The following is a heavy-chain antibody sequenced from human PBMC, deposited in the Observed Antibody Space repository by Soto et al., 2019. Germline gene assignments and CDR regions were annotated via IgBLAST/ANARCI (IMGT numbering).Heavy chain of an antibody. V-gene: IGHV1-8*01. J-gene: IGHJ4*02. D-gene: IGHD3-3*01. CDR2: MSPRNGNT. Sequence: ASVKVSCKASGYIFTSYDSNWVRQATGQGPEWMGWMSPRNGNTGYAQNFQGRVTLTRDTSISTAYMELNSLRAEDTAVYYCAKGTQLRITIFGVAMDYFDYWGQGTLVTVSS. CDR3: AKGTQLRITIFGVAMDYFDY. CDR1: GYIFTSYD.